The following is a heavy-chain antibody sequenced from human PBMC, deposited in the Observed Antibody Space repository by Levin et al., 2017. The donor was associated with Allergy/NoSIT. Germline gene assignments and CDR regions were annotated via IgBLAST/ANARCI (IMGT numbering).Heavy chain of an antibody. J-gene: IGHJ4*02. CDR3: AKSYDSSGYAIDY. CDR2: INTDGTYT. CDR1: GFSFDNSW. Sequence: GGSLRLSCAASGFSFDNSWMHWVRQAPGKGLVWVSRINTDGTYTTYADSVKGRFAISRDNANDTLYLQMNSRRAEDTAVYYCAKSYDSSGYAIDYWGQGALVTVSA. V-gene: IGHV3-74*01. D-gene: IGHD3-22*01.